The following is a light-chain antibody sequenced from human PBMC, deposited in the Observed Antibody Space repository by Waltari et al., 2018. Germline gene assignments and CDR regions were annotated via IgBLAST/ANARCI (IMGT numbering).Light chain of an antibody. V-gene: IGLV1-44*01. CDR2: NNF. CDR1: NSNIGRNT. Sequence: QSVLTQPPSASGTPRQRVTISCSGSNSNIGRNTVNWYQQFPGTAPTPLVYNNFQRPSGVPDRFSGSKSGTSAYLAILGVRPEDEADYYCATWDDSLNGPVFGGGTKLTVL. CDR3: ATWDDSLNGPV. J-gene: IGLJ2*01.